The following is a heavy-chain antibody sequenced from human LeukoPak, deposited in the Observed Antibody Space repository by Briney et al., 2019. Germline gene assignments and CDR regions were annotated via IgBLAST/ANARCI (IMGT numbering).Heavy chain of an antibody. J-gene: IGHJ4*02. CDR3: ANGCGVGHCSSTTF. V-gene: IGHV4-39*07. D-gene: IGHD2-2*01. CDR1: GGPMTNSEYN. CDR2: VSYRGNT. Sequence: SEILSLTCTVSGGPMTNSEYNWGWIRQPPGQGLEWIASVSYRGNTYYKPSLESRVTMSVDTSKNQFSLRLTSVTAADTAVYYCANGCGVGHCSSTTFWGQGTLVTVSS.